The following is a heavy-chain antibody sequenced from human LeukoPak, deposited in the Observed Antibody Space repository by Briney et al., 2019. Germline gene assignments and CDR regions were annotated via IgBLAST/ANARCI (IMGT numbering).Heavy chain of an antibody. CDR2: ISGSGGST. CDR1: GFTFSSYA. V-gene: IGHV3-23*01. J-gene: IGHJ4*02. Sequence: PGGSLRLSCAASGFTFSSYAMSWVRQAPGKGLEWVSAISGSGGSTYYADSAKGRFTISRDNSKNTLYLQMNSLRAEDTAVYYCATVGDYDYGSSSHFDNWGQGTLVTVSS. CDR3: ATVGDYDYGSSSHFDN. D-gene: IGHD3-10*01.